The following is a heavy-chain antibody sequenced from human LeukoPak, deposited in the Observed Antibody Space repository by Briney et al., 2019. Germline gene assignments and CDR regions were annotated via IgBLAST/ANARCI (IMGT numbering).Heavy chain of an antibody. CDR3: AKSCNCSSPSCSSSILFAP. Sequence: GGPLSLSCALSGFTFSSFAMRGVRHAPGGGVEWVSAISGRGGSTYYADSVKGRLTIPRDNAKNTLSLKINRRRAEDSAVYYGAKSCNCSSPSCSSSILFAPWGQGTLVTVSS. CDR2: ISGRGGST. D-gene: IGHD2-2*01. V-gene: IGHV3-23*01. J-gene: IGHJ5*02. CDR1: GFTFSSFA.